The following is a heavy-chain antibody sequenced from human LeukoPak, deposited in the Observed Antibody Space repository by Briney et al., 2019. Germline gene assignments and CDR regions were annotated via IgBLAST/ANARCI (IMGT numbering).Heavy chain of an antibody. V-gene: IGHV4-59*01. Sequence: PSETLSLTCAVSGRSLSSYYWRWIRQPPGKGLEWIGYIYYIGSTNYNPSLKSRVTISVDTSNTQFSLKLSSVTAADTAVYYCARDSPYYYGSGSYSYFDYWGQGTLVTVSS. D-gene: IGHD3-10*01. CDR2: IYYIGST. CDR1: GRSLSSYY. CDR3: ARDSPYYYGSGSYSYFDY. J-gene: IGHJ4*02.